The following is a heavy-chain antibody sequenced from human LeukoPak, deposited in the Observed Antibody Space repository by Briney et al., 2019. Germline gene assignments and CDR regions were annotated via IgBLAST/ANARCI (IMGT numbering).Heavy chain of an antibody. J-gene: IGHJ6*03. CDR1: GYTFISYY. D-gene: IGHD1-20*01. Sequence: GASVKVSCKASGYTFISYYMYWVRQAPGQGLEWMGIINPSGGSTSYAQKFQGRVTMTRDTSTSTVYMELRSLRSEDTAVYYCARGIHSITGTTTAYYYYYYMDVWGKGTTVTISS. V-gene: IGHV1-46*01. CDR2: INPSGGST. CDR3: ARGIHSITGTTTAYYYYYYMDV.